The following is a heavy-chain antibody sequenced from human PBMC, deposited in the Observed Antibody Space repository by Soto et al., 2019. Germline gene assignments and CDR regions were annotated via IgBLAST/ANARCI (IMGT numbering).Heavy chain of an antibody. D-gene: IGHD1-1*01. Sequence: SVKVSCKTSGFIFNVYGIHWVRQAPGQGLEWVGGLIPIYDAPYYAQKFQGRVTISADKSTTTVHLELSSLQSDDTAVYFCARVREPQLDHYGLDVWGQGTTVTVSS. CDR3: ARVREPQLDHYGLDV. V-gene: IGHV1-69*06. CDR2: LIPIYDAP. CDR1: GFIFNVYG. J-gene: IGHJ6*02.